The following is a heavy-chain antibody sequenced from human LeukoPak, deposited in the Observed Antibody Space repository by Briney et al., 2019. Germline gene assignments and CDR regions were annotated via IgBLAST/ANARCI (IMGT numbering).Heavy chain of an antibody. D-gene: IGHD4-11*01. CDR2: IIPIFGTA. CDR1: GGTFSSYA. Sequence: SVKVSCKASGGTFSSYAIIWVRQAPGQGLEWMGGIIPIFGTANYAQKFQGRVTITTDESTSTAYMELSSLRSEDTAVYYCARDRVYSNYFNYWGQGTLVTVSS. V-gene: IGHV1-69*05. J-gene: IGHJ4*02. CDR3: ARDRVYSNYFNY.